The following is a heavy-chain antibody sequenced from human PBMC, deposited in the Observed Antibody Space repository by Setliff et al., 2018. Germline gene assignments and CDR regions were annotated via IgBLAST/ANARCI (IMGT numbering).Heavy chain of an antibody. J-gene: IGHJ3*02. Sequence: ASVKVSCKASGDTLTTYAMHWVRQAPGQGLEWMGIINPGGGSASYAPQFQGRITMTRDTSTNTVYMELSSLESNDTAVYYCARDLNRWFGEFAFDIWGQGTMVTVSS. CDR1: GDTLTTYA. CDR2: INPGGGSA. V-gene: IGHV1-46*01. CDR3: ARDLNRWFGEFAFDI. D-gene: IGHD3-10*01.